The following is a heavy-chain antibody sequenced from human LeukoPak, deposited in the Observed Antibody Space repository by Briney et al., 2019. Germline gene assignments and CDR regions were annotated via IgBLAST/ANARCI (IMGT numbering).Heavy chain of an antibody. CDR3: LRGERITAERPAVDV. CDR2: INPTTGEI. Sequence: ASVKVSCKASGYTFTDYYMHWLRQAPGRGLEWVSWINPTTGEIKSSQNFQGRATMTWDTSLGTAFMGLRRLTSDDTAVYYCLRGERITAERPAVDVWGKGTTVIVSS. D-gene: IGHD6-6*01. V-gene: IGHV1-2*02. CDR1: GYTFTDYY. J-gene: IGHJ6*04.